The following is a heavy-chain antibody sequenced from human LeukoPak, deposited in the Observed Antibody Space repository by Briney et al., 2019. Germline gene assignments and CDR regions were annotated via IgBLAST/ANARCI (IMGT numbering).Heavy chain of an antibody. J-gene: IGHJ4*02. CDR1: GGSFSGHY. CDR3: ARGQPRNFDSSGYYSGGFYDYDF. CDR2: TNQSGSA. V-gene: IGHV4-34*01. Sequence: PSETLSLTCAVSGGSFSGHYWSWIRQPPGKGLEWIGETNQSGSAKYNPSLKSRVSISVHLSKNEFSLELNSVTAADTAVYYCARGQPRNFDSSGYYSGGFYDYDFWGQGTQVTVSS. D-gene: IGHD3-22*01.